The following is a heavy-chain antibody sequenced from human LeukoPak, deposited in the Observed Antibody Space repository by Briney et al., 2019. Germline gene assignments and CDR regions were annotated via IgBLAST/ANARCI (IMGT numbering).Heavy chain of an antibody. CDR2: ISYDGVTK. D-gene: IGHD6-13*01. CDR1: GFTFSRYG. Sequence: PGGSLRLSCAASGFTFSRYGMHWVRQAPGRGLEWVSLISYDGVTKYYADTMKGRFTISRDNSKNTLFLQMNSLRADDTAVYFCAKDQKSIAATGYDYWGQGTLVTVSS. CDR3: AKDQKSIAATGYDY. J-gene: IGHJ4*02. V-gene: IGHV3-30*18.